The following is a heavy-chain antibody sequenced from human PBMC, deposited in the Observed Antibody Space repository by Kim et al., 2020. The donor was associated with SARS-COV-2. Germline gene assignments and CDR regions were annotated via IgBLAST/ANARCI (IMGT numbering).Heavy chain of an antibody. CDR3: ARDDGTTGTTSFDY. V-gene: IGHV4-59*01. D-gene: IGHD1-1*01. Sequence: NPPLKSRSTIAVDTSKNQFSLKLSSVTAADTAVYYCARDDGTTGTTSFDYWGQGTLVTVSS. J-gene: IGHJ4*02.